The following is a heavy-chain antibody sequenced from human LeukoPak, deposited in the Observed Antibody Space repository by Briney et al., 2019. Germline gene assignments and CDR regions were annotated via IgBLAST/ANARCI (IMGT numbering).Heavy chain of an antibody. CDR2: IYYSGST. CDR3: ARKKGSRTYFDY. V-gene: IGHV4-59*08. Sequence: SETLSLTCTVSGGSISSYYWSWIRQPPGKGLEWIGYIYYSGSTNYNPSLKSRVTISVDTSKNQFSLKLSSVTAADTAVYYCARKKGSRTYFDYWGQGTPVTVSS. J-gene: IGHJ4*02. D-gene: IGHD1-14*01. CDR1: GGSISSYY.